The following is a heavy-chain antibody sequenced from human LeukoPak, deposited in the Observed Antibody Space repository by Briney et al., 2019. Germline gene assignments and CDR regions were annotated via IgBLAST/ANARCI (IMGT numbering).Heavy chain of an antibody. Sequence: QPGGSLTLSCAASGFTVSSNYMSWVRQAPGKGLEWVSVIYSGGSTYYADSVKGRFTISRDNSKNTLYLQMNSLRAEDTAVYYCARGAGYNYPVGYWGQGTLVTVSS. J-gene: IGHJ4*02. CDR3: ARGAGYNYPVGY. V-gene: IGHV3-66*02. D-gene: IGHD5-24*01. CDR2: IYSGGST. CDR1: GFTVSSNY.